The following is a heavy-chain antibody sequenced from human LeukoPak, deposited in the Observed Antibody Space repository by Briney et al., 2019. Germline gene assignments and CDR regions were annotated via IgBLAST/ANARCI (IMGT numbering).Heavy chain of an antibody. CDR3: ARGRPHGNDY. V-gene: IGHV3-74*01. J-gene: IGHJ4*02. D-gene: IGHD4-23*01. CDR2: IASDGNNR. Sequence: GGSLRLSCAASGFTFSSYWMNWVRQVRGKGLVWVSRIASDGNNRDYADSVKGRFTISRDNAKNTLYLQMNSLRVEDTAVYYCARGRPHGNDYWGQGTLVTVSS. CDR1: GFTFSSYW.